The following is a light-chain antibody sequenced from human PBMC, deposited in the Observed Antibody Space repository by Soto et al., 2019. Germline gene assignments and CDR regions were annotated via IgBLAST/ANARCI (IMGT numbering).Light chain of an antibody. CDR2: DAS. V-gene: IGKV3-11*01. CDR3: QERSDWRST. J-gene: IGKJ4*01. Sequence: ALTQSPVTLSFYPGEIATLSCRASQSVGSYFAWYQQKPGHAPRLLIYDASIRPYCIPARFIGSGSGTDFTLSTSSLGPEDFAVYYCQERSDWRSTFGGGTRVV. CDR1: QSVGSY.